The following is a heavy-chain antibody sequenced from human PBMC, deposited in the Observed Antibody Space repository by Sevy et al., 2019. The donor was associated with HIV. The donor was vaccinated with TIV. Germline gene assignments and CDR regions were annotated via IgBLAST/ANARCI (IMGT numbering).Heavy chain of an antibody. CDR3: ARARAYYYDNSGYSFDY. J-gene: IGHJ4*02. V-gene: IGHV3-7*01. Sequence: GGSLRLSCEASGFTFSSYEMNWVRHAPGKGLEWVANIKQDGSEKYYVDSVKGRFTISRDNAKNSLYLQMNSLRVEDTAAYYCARARAYYYDNSGYSFDYWGQGTLVTVSS. CDR1: GFTFSSYE. CDR2: IKQDGSEK. D-gene: IGHD3-22*01.